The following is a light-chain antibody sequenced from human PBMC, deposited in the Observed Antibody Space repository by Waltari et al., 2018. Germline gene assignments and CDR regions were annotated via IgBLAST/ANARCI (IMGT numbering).Light chain of an antibody. Sequence: FMLTQPHSVSASPGKTVTISCTRSRGSLASNYLQWYQQRPGSAPTTVIYEDNQRPSGVPDRFSGSIDSSSNSASLTISGLKTEDEADYYCQSYDSSNYVFGSGTKVTVL. V-gene: IGLV6-57*03. CDR2: EDN. J-gene: IGLJ6*01. CDR3: QSYDSSNYV. CDR1: RGSLASNY.